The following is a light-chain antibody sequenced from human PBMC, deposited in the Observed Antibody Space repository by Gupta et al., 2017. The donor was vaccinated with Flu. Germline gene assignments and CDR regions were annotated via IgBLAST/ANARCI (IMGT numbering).Light chain of an antibody. Sequence: SSLYASVGDSGTSTCQARDEIRNYLNWWQQKPGKPPQVLIYAASNWETGVQSRFSGSGYGKDLTFTINNRQQEDIGTYYCQQDDSLRMFTFGHGTKVDIK. CDR2: AAS. CDR1: DEIRNY. V-gene: IGKV1-33*01. CDR3: QQDDSLRMFT. J-gene: IGKJ3*01.